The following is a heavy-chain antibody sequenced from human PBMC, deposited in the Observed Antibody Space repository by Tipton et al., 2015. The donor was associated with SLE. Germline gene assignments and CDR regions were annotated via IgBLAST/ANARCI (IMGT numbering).Heavy chain of an antibody. CDR3: ARGSTYYDFWSGYSHFDY. Sequence: TLSLTCTVSGGSISSGYYWGWIRQPPGKGLEWIGSIYHSGSTYYNPSLKSRVTISVDTSKNQFSLKLSSVTAADTAVYYCARGSTYYDFWSGYSHFDYWGQGTLVTVSS. D-gene: IGHD3-3*01. CDR1: GGSISSGYY. J-gene: IGHJ4*02. V-gene: IGHV4-38-2*02. CDR2: IYHSGST.